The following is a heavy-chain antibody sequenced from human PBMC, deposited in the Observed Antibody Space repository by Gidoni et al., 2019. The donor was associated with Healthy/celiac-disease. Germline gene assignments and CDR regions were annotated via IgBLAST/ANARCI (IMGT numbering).Heavy chain of an antibody. V-gene: IGHV3-48*01. CDR1: GFTFSSYS. J-gene: IGHJ4*02. CDR3: ARRSSPVQQWLAYFDY. D-gene: IGHD6-19*01. CDR2: ISSSSSTI. Sequence: EVQLVESGGGLVQPGGSLRLSCAASGFTFSSYSMNWVRQAPGKGLEWVSYISSSSSTIYYADSVKGRFTISRDNAKNSLYLQMNSLRAEDTAVYYCARRSSPVQQWLAYFDYWGQGTLVTVSS.